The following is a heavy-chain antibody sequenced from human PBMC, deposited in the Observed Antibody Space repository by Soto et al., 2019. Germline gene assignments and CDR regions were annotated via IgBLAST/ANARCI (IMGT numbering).Heavy chain of an antibody. Sequence: QVQLVESGGGVVQAGRSLRLSCAASGFAFSSYGIHWVRQAPGKGLEWVAGISYDGCNEHYTDSVKGRFTISRDNSKKALYLQMLRLRAENRAVYYCAKDTYFYVTISYYIFDYWGQGTLVTVSS. J-gene: IGHJ4*02. CDR2: ISYDGCNE. V-gene: IGHV3-30*18. CDR3: AKDTYFYVTISYYIFDY. D-gene: IGHD3-10*01. CDR1: GFAFSSYG.